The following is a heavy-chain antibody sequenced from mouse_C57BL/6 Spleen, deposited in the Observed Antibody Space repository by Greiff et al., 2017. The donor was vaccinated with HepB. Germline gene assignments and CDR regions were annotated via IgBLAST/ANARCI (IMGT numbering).Heavy chain of an antibody. V-gene: IGHV1-82*01. CDR2: IYPGDGDT. J-gene: IGHJ2*01. Sequence: VQLQESGPELVKPGASVKISCKASGYAFSSSWMNWVKQRPGKGLEWIGRIYPGDGDTNYNGKFKGKATLTADKSSSTAYMQLSSLTSEDSAVYFCARDGYYKGGFDYWGQGTTLTVSS. D-gene: IGHD2-3*01. CDR1: GYAFSSSW. CDR3: ARDGYYKGGFDY.